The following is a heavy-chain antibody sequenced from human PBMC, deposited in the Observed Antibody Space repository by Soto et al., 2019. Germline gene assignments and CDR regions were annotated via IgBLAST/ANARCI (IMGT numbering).Heavy chain of an antibody. Sequence: GGSLRLSCAASGFTFSAFSMNWVRQAPGKGLQWVSYISRSSGTIYYADSVKGRFTVSRDNAKNSLYLQVNRLRAEDTAVYYCARGYDFWNVYYYYFDYWGQGTLVTVSS. CDR2: ISRSSGTI. CDR1: GFTFSAFS. V-gene: IGHV3-48*01. CDR3: ARGYDFWNVYYYYFDY. D-gene: IGHD3-3*01. J-gene: IGHJ4*02.